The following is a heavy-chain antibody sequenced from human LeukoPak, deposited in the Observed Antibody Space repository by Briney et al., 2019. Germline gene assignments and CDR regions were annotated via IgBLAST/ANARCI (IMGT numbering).Heavy chain of an antibody. V-gene: IGHV3-7*04. Sequence: GGSLRLSCAASGFTFSNYRMNWVRQAPGKGLEWVSNINNNGSEIYYVDSVKGRFAISRDNATNSLFLQMNSLRAEDTAVYYCARGSLSAYDIWGQGTMVTASS. CDR1: GFTFSNYR. CDR2: INNNGSEI. CDR3: ARGSLSAYDI. D-gene: IGHD2/OR15-2a*01. J-gene: IGHJ3*02.